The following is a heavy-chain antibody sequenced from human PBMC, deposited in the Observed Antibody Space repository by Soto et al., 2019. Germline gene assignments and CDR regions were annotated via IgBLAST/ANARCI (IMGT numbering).Heavy chain of an antibody. CDR3: ARYGYCGSTSCYGLNYYYYGMDV. V-gene: IGHV3-33*01. D-gene: IGHD2-2*01. CDR2: IWYDGSNK. Sequence: PGGSMRLSCAASGFTFSSYGMHWVRQAPGKGLEWVAVIWYDGSNKYYADSVKGRFTISRDNSKNTLYLQMNSLRAEDTAVYYCARYGYCGSTSCYGLNYYYYGMDVWGQGTTVTVSS. J-gene: IGHJ6*02. CDR1: GFTFSSYG.